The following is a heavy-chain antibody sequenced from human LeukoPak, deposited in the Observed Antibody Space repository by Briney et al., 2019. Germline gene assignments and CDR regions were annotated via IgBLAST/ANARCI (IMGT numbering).Heavy chain of an antibody. V-gene: IGHV3-23*01. CDR1: GFTFSTYA. CDR3: AKDRQPDNGWDLDY. J-gene: IGHJ4*02. Sequence: PGGSLRLSCAASGFTFSTYAMSWVRQAPGKGLEWVSGIVGSDGSTYYADSVKGRFTISRDNSKSTLYLQMNSLRAEDTAVYYCAKDRQPDNGWDLDYRGQGTLVTVST. CDR2: IVGSDGST. D-gene: IGHD6-19*01.